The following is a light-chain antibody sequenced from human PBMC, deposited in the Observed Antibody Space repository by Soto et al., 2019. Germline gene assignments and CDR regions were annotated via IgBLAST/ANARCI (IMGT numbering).Light chain of an antibody. CDR2: KAS. Sequence: DIQMTQSPSALSASVGDRVTITCRGSQGISSWLAWYQQKPGKAPRLLIYKASSLASGVPSRFSGSGSGTEFTLTISCLQPEDVATYHCQQHTMFGQGTKVEI. V-gene: IGKV1-5*03. CDR1: QGISSW. CDR3: QQHTM. J-gene: IGKJ1*01.